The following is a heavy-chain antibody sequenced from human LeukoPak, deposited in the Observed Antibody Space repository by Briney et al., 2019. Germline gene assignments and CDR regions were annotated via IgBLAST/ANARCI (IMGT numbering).Heavy chain of an antibody. J-gene: IGHJ4*02. CDR3: ARGGGTGYSTDWTHIVVVTAAFGY. D-gene: IGHD2-21*02. Sequence: PSETLSLTCTVSGGSISSSSYYWGWIRQPPGKGLEWIGSIYYSGSTYYNPSLKSRVTISVDTSKNQFSLRLSSVTAADTAVYYCARGGGTGYSTDWTHIVVVTAAFGYWGQGTLVIVSS. CDR1: GGSISSSSYY. CDR2: IYYSGST. V-gene: IGHV4-39*01.